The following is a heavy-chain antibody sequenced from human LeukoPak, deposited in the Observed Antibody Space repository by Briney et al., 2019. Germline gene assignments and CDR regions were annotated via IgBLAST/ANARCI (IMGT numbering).Heavy chain of an antibody. V-gene: IGHV4-39*01. D-gene: IGHD5-18*01. J-gene: IGHJ6*03. CDR1: GGSISSSSYY. CDR2: IYYSGRT. Sequence: PSETLSLTCIVSGGSISSSSYYWGWIRQPPGKGLEWIGSIYYSGRTYYNPSLKSRVTISVDTSKNQFSLKLSSVTAADTAVYYCARLILGYSYGIDYYYYHMDVWGKGTTVTVSS. CDR3: ARLILGYSYGIDYYYYHMDV.